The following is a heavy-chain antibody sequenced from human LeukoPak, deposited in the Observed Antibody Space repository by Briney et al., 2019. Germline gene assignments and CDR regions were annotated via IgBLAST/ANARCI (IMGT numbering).Heavy chain of an antibody. CDR2: IIPIFGTA. CDR1: GGTFSIYA. J-gene: IGHJ4*02. Sequence: SVNVSCKASGGTFSIYAISWVRQAPGQGLEWMGGIIPIFGTANYAQKFQGRVTITADESTSTAYMELSSLRSEDTAVYYCARSRGGVDSSGYYYFDYWGQGTLVTVSS. D-gene: IGHD3-22*01. V-gene: IGHV1-69*13. CDR3: ARSRGGVDSSGYYYFDY.